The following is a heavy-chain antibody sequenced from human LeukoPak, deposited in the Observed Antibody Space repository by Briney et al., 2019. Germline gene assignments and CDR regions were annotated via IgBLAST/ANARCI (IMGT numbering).Heavy chain of an antibody. J-gene: IGHJ4*02. CDR3: ARVRGYSSGWYRYFDY. CDR1: GYSISSGHY. D-gene: IGHD6-19*01. CDR2: IYYSGTT. Sequence: SETLSLTCTVSGYSISSGHYWGWIRQPPGKGLEWIGSIYYSGTTYYNPSLKSRVTISIDTSKNLFSLKLSSVTAADTAVYYCARVRGYSSGWYRYFDYWGQGTLVTVSS. V-gene: IGHV4-38-2*02.